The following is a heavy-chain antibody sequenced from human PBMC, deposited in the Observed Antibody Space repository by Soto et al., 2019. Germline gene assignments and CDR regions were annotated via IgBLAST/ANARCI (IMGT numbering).Heavy chain of an antibody. CDR2: ISYDGSNK. J-gene: IGHJ4*02. CDR1: GFTFNTYG. Sequence: PGGSLRLSCAASGFTFNTYGMHCVRQAPGKGLEWVAVISYDGSNKYYTESVKGRFIISRDNSNNTLYLQMNSLRADDTAVYYCAKEGDYYGSGSYYQPFDYWGQGTLVTVSS. V-gene: IGHV3-30*18. D-gene: IGHD3-10*01. CDR3: AKEGDYYGSGSYYQPFDY.